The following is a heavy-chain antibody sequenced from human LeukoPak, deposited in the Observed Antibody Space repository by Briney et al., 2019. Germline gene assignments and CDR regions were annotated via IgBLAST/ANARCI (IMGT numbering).Heavy chain of an antibody. CDR2: INQSGSS. V-gene: IGHV4-34*01. CDR1: GGSFSGYY. CDR3: ARDANYYDSRGENYFNC. Sequence: SSETLSLTCAVFGGSFSGYYWSWIRQPPGKGLEWIGEINQSGSSNYNPSLKNRVSISLDTSKNQFSLKLTSVTAADTAVYYCARDANYYDSRGENYFNCWGQGTLVTVSS. D-gene: IGHD3-22*01. J-gene: IGHJ4*02.